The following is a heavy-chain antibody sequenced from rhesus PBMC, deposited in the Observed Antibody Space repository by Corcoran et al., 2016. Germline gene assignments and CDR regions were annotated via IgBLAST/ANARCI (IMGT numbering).Heavy chain of an antibody. Sequence: QVRLQESGPGLVKPSETLSLTCTVSGASIINSWWSWIRQPPGKGLEWIGEIKGNGGTTNYNPSLRSRVTISKDASKNQFSLKLISVAAADTAVYYCVRDGIDWVQGDQWGQGVLVIVSS. CDR2: IKGNGGTT. J-gene: IGHJ4*01. V-gene: IGHV4-80*01. CDR1: GASIINSW. CDR3: VRDGIDWVQGDQ. D-gene: IGHD5-24*01.